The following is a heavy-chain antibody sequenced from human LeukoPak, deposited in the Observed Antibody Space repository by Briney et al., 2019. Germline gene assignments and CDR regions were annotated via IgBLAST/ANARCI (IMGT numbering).Heavy chain of an antibody. CDR3: VKSLSGAFDL. V-gene: IGHV3-74*01. CDR1: GFTLTGYW. J-gene: IGHJ3*01. D-gene: IGHD1-26*01. CDR2: LSSDGTNT. Sequence: GGPLRLPCAASGFTLTGYWMHWVRQTPGKGLVWVSRLSSDGTNTNYADSVKGRFTISRDNAKNTLYLQMSSLRVEDTAIYYCVKSLSGAFDLWGQGTMVTVSS.